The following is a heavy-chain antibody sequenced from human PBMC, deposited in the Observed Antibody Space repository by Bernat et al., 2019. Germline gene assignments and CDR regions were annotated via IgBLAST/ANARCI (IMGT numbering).Heavy chain of an antibody. D-gene: IGHD6-6*01. CDR3: ARVGSSSQLNFDY. J-gene: IGHJ4*02. CDR1: GGSFSGYY. Sequence: QVQLQQWGAGLLKPSETLSLTCAVYGGSFSGYYWSWIRQPPGKGLEWIGEINHSGSSNYNPSLKSRVTISVDTSKNQFSLKLSSVTAADTAVYYCARVGSSSQLNFDYWGQGTLVTVSS. V-gene: IGHV4-34*01. CDR2: INHSGSS.